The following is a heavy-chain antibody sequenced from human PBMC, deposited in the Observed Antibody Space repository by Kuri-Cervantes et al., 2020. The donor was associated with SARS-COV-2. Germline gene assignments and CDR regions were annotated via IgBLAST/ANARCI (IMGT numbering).Heavy chain of an antibody. CDR2: ISGSGGST. CDR1: GFTFSSYA. Sequence: GESLKISCAASGFTFSSYAMSWVRQAPGKGLEWVPAISGSGGSTYYADSVKGRFTISRDNSKNTLYLQMNSLRAEDTAVYYCAKDHMAAMVRGPRGYFDYWGQGTLVTVSS. V-gene: IGHV3-23*01. J-gene: IGHJ4*02. D-gene: IGHD3-10*01. CDR3: AKDHMAAMVRGPRGYFDY.